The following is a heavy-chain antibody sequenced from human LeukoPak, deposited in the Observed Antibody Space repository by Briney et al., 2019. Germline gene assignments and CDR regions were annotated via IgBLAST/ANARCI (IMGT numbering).Heavy chain of an antibody. CDR3: ARAYYDSSGDY. CDR2: ISSSGSTI. J-gene: IGHJ4*02. V-gene: IGHV3-48*03. CDR1: GFTFSSYE. Sequence: TGGSLRLSCAASGFTFSSYEMNWVRQAPGKGLEWVSYISSSGSTIYYADSVKGRFIISRDNAKNSLYLQMNSLRAEDTAVYYCARAYYDSSGDYWGQGTLVTVSS. D-gene: IGHD3-22*01.